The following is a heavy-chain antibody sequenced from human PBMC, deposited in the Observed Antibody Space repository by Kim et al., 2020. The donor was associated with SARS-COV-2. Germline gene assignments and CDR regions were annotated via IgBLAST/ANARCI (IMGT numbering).Heavy chain of an antibody. V-gene: IGHV3-33*01. Sequence: GGSLRLSCAASGFTFSSYGMHWVRQAPGKGLEWVAVIWYDGSNKYYADSVKGRFTISRDNSKNTLYLQMNSLRAEDTAVYYCARDGGATRGLGLDYWGQGTLVTVSS. J-gene: IGHJ4*02. D-gene: IGHD1-26*01. CDR2: IWYDGSNK. CDR1: GFTFSSYG. CDR3: ARDGGATRGLGLDY.